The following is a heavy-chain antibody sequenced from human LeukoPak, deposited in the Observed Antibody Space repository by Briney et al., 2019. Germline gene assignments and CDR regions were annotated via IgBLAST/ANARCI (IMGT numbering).Heavy chain of an antibody. Sequence: GGSLRLSCAASGFTFSAYAMHWIRQAPGKGLEWVAVISYDGGNKYYADSVKGRFTISRDNSKNTLYLQMNSLRAEDTAVYYCAKEKTQQAFDYWGQGTLVTVSS. J-gene: IGHJ4*02. CDR3: AKEKTQQAFDY. D-gene: IGHD1/OR15-1a*01. V-gene: IGHV3-30-3*01. CDR2: ISYDGGNK. CDR1: GFTFSAYA.